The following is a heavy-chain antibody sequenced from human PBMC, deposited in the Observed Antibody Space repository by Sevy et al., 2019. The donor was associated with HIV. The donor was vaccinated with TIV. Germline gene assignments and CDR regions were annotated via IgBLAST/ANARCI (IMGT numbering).Heavy chain of an antibody. CDR3: AGKAAGLFDY. V-gene: IGHV3-15*01. CDR1: GFTFSNAW. CDR2: IKSKTDGGTT. J-gene: IGHJ4*02. Sequence: GGSLRLSCAASGFTFSNAWMNWVRQAPGKGLEWIGRIKSKTDGGTTEYAAPVKGRFTISRDDSRNTLYLQMNSLKTADTAVYHCAGKAAGLFDYWGQGTLVTVSS. D-gene: IGHD6-13*01.